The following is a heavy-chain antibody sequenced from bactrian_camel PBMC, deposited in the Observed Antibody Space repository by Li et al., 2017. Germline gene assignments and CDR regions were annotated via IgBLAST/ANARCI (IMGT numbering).Heavy chain of an antibody. V-gene: IGHV3S61*01. CDR2: ISSDRSL. J-gene: IGHJ4*01. Sequence: HVQLVESGGGSVLPGGSLRLSCTASGLPFDDPNMGWYRQGPGDECELVSSISSDRSLYYADSVKGRFTISQDNAKNTVYLQMDSLKPEDTAMYYCAADPTPSIMPPRLGWSLYEYNYWGQGTQVTVS. CDR1: GLPFDDPN. D-gene: IGHD5*01. CDR3: AADPTPSIMPPRLGWSLYEYNY.